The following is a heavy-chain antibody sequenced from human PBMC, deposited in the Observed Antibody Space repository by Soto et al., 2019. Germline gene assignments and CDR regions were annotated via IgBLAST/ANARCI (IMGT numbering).Heavy chain of an antibody. J-gene: IGHJ4*02. Sequence: GGSLRLSCAASGFPISSNYMSWVRQAPGKGLEWVSLIYSGGSTYYADSVKGRFTISRDNSKNTLYLQMNSLRAEDTAVYYCAGFYKRYTSVWGQGTLVTVSS. V-gene: IGHV3-53*01. CDR1: GFPISSNY. D-gene: IGHD2-2*02. CDR2: IYSGGST. CDR3: AGFYKRYTSV.